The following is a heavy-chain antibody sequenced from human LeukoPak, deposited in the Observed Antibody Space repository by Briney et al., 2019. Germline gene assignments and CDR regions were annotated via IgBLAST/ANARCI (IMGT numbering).Heavy chain of an antibody. D-gene: IGHD3-22*01. Sequence: GGSLRLSCAASGFTFSSYWMSWFRQAPGKGLEWVANIKQDGSEKYYVDSVKGRFTISRDNSKNTLYLQMNSLRAEDTAVYYCARTYYYDRSNFDYWGQGTLVTVSS. CDR3: ARTYYYDRSNFDY. CDR2: IKQDGSEK. V-gene: IGHV3-7*01. J-gene: IGHJ4*02. CDR1: GFTFSSYW.